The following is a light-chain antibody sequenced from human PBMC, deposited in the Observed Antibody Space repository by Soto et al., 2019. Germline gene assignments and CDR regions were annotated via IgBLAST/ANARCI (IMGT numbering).Light chain of an antibody. CDR1: SSNIGAGYP. Sequence: QSVLTQPPSVSGAPGQRITISCTGSSSNIGAGYPVHWYQQLPGTAPKLLVAGNRPSGVPDRFSVSKSGASASLAITGLQAEDEADYYCQSYDSSLSRRWVFGGGTKVTVL. CDR3: QSYDSSLSRRWV. CDR2: G. J-gene: IGLJ3*02. V-gene: IGLV1-40*01.